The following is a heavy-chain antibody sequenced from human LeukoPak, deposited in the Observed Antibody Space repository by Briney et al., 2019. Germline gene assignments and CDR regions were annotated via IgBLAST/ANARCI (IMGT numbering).Heavy chain of an antibody. CDR2: IYHSGST. V-gene: IGHV4-59*08. J-gene: IGHJ5*02. D-gene: IGHD3-10*01. CDR1: GASMRTYY. Sequence: SETLSLTCTVSGASMRTYYWSWIRQPPGKGLEWIGFIYHSGSTDYNPSLKSRGTISVDTSKNQFSLKLSSVTAADTAVYYCARTNYYGSGCYYPDLWGQGTLVTVSS. CDR3: ARTNYYGSGCYYPDL.